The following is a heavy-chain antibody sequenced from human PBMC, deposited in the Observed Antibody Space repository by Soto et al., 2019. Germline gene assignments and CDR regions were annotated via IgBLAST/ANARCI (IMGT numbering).Heavy chain of an antibody. D-gene: IGHD2-21*02. CDR2: IKSKTDGGTT. Sequence: GGSLRLSCAAYGFTFSNAWMNWVRQAPGKGLEWVGRIKSKTDGGTTDYAAPVKGRFTISRDDSKNTLYLQMNSLKTEDTAVYYCTTAMGDYYYYYGMDVWGQGTTVTVSS. CDR1: GFTFSNAW. J-gene: IGHJ6*02. CDR3: TTAMGDYYYYYGMDV. V-gene: IGHV3-15*07.